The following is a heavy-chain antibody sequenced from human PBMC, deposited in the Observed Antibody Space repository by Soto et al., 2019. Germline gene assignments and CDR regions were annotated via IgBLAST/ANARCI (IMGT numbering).Heavy chain of an antibody. CDR2: IYYSGST. CDR3: ARREYYGLVDY. V-gene: IGHV4-39*01. J-gene: IGHJ4*02. D-gene: IGHD3-10*01. Sequence: SETLSLTCTVSGGSISSSSYYWGWIRQPPGKGLEWIGSIYYSGSTYYNPSLKSRVTISVDTSKNQFSLKLSSVTAADTAVYYCARREYYGLVDYWGQGTLVTVSS. CDR1: GGSISSSSYY.